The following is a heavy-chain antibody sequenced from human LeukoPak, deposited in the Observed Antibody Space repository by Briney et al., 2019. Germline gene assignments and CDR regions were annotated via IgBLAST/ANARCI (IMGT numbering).Heavy chain of an antibody. V-gene: IGHV3-11*05. CDR3: ARGGIAAAGPIDS. CDR2: ISSTSIYT. Sequence: VGTLRLSCAASVFTFRDFYMTWIRQAPGKGVEWVSYISSTSIYTKYADSLKGRFTISRDNAKNSLYLQMSSLRAEDTAVYYCARGGIAAAGPIDSWGQGTLVTVSS. J-gene: IGHJ4*02. CDR1: VFTFRDFY. D-gene: IGHD6-13*01.